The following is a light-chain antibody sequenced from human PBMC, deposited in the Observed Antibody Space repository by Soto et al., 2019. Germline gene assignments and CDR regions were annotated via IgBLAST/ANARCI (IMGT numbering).Light chain of an antibody. V-gene: IGKV3-20*01. CDR1: QSVSSSY. CDR2: GAS. CDR3: QQYGSLPWT. Sequence: EIVLTPSPGTLSLSPGERATLSCRASQSVSSSYLAWYQQKFGQAPRLLIYGASSRATGIPDRFSGSGSGTDFTLTISRLEPEDFAVYYCQQYGSLPWTFGQGPRWIS. J-gene: IGKJ1*01.